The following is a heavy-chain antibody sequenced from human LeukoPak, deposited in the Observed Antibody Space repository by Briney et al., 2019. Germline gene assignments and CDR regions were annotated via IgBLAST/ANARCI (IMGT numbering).Heavy chain of an antibody. CDR3: AKFWGAAGTLNYSMDV. Sequence: GVSLTLSCAASGFTFNKYAMIWVRQAPGKGLEGLSDISGSGGSTYYADSVKGRFTISRDNSKNTLYLQMNSLRAEDTAVYYCAKFWGAAGTLNYSMDVWGQGTMVTVSS. CDR2: ISGSGGST. V-gene: IGHV3-23*01. CDR1: GFTFNKYA. D-gene: IGHD6-13*01. J-gene: IGHJ6*02.